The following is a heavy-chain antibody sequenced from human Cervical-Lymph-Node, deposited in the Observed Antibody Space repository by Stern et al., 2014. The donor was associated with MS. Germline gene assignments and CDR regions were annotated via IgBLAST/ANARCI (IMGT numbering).Heavy chain of an antibody. J-gene: IGHJ4*02. V-gene: IGHV7-4-1*02. D-gene: IGHD4-17*01. CDR1: GYSFTHFA. CDR2: INSNTGNP. CDR3: ARDPHDYGDRFDY. Sequence: VQLVQSCSELKKPGASVKVSCKASGYSFTHFALNWVRHVPGQGLQWMGWINSNTGNPSYAQAFTGRFVFSSDTSVSTAYLQISSLKTEDTAVYYCARDPHDYGDRFDYWGQGTLVTVSS.